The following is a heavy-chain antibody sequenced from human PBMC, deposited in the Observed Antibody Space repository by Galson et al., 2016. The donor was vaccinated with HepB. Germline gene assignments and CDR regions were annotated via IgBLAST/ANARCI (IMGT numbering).Heavy chain of an antibody. D-gene: IGHD2-2*01. CDR1: GFTFSIHD. Sequence: SLRLSCAASGFTFSIHDMHWVRQAPGKGLEWVSAIETYGATYYPDSVKGRFTISRENGKNSLYLQMDSLRAGDTAVYYCTRGKSLWTMPWNYGLDVWGKGTTVTVSS. V-gene: IGHV3-13*01. CDR2: IETYGAT. J-gene: IGHJ6*04. CDR3: TRGKSLWTMPWNYGLDV.